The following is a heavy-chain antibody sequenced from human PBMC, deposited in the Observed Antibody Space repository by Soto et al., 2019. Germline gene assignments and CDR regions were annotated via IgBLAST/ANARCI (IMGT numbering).Heavy chain of an antibody. CDR1: XXTXSRXA. J-gene: IGHJ4*02. D-gene: IGHD3-9*01. Sequence: PWGSLRLSCAAXXXTXSRXAXXXXXXXXGKGLEWVSSISGSGGSTYYADSVKGRFTISRDNSKNTLYLQMNSLRAEDTVVYYCAKDRQPDGIWTFDLWGQRTLVTVS. V-gene: IGHV3-23*01. CDR3: AKDRQPDGIWTFDL. CDR2: ISGSGGST.